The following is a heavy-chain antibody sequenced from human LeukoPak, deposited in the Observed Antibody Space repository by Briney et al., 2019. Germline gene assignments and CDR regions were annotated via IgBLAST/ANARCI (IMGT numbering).Heavy chain of an antibody. CDR3: ARVYSTTPDYYYYGMDV. J-gene: IGHJ6*02. CDR1: GGSFSGYY. V-gene: IGHV4-34*01. CDR2: INHSGST. Sequence: PSETLSLTCAVSGGSFSGYYWSWIRQPPGKGLEWIGEINHSGSTNYNPSFKSRVTISVDTSKNQFSLKLSSVTAADTAVYYCARVYSTTPDYYYYGMDVWGQGTTVTVSS. D-gene: IGHD6-13*01.